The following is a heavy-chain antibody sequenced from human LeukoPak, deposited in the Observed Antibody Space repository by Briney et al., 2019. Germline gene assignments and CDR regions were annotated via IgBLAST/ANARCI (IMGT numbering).Heavy chain of an antibody. CDR3: ARQADNNWFDS. CDR2: INPNSGVT. Sequence: ASVKVSCKASGYTFTAYYIHWVRQAPGQGLEWMGWINPNSGVTKYAQKFQGRVTMTRDTSISTAYMELSRLSSDDTAVFYCARQADNNWFDSWGQGTLVTVSS. CDR1: GYTFTAYY. D-gene: IGHD2-15*01. J-gene: IGHJ5*01. V-gene: IGHV1-2*02.